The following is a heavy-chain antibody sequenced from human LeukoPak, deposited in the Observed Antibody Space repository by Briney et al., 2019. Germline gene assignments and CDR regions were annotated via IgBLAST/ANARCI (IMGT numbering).Heavy chain of an antibody. J-gene: IGHJ4*02. Sequence: KPGGSLRLSCAASGFPLSDYWMSWVRQAPGKGLEWVSSISGSSSYIYHADSVKGRFTISRDNAKNSLYLQMNSLRAEDTAVYYCARDSQAYCSGGRCSMFDYWGQGNLVTVSS. CDR3: ARDSQAYCSGGRCSMFDY. CDR2: ISGSSSYI. V-gene: IGHV3-21*06. CDR1: GFPLSDYW. D-gene: IGHD2-15*01.